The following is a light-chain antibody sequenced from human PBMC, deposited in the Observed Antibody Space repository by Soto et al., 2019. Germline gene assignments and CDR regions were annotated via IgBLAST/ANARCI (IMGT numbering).Light chain of an antibody. CDR3: PQSYSTRRT. CDR2: AAS. CDR1: QSISSY. J-gene: IGKJ1*01. V-gene: IGKV1-39*01. Sequence: DIQMTQSPSSLSASVGDRVTITCRASQSISSYLNWYQQNPGKAPKLLIYAASSLQSGVPSRFRGSGSGTDFTLTISSLQPEDFATYYCPQSYSTRRTCGQGTKVEIK.